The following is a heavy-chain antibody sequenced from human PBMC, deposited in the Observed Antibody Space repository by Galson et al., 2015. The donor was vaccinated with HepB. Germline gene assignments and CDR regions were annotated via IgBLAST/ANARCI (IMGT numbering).Heavy chain of an antibody. Sequence: SLGLYCAGSGVTFSRTGMTWVRQAPGKGLECGAAISVTGSGGDYADSVRGRFAISRDNSKNMLYLQMNDLRAEDTAVYYCAKGTTSIDYWGQGTLVTVSS. D-gene: IGHD1-1*01. CDR1: GVTFSRTG. J-gene: IGHJ4*02. V-gene: IGHV3-23*01. CDR3: AKGTTSIDY. CDR2: ISVTGSGG.